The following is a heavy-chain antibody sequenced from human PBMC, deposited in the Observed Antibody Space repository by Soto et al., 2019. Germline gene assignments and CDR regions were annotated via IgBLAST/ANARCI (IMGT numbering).Heavy chain of an antibody. CDR1: GYTFTSYA. J-gene: IGHJ5*02. V-gene: IGHV1-3*01. CDR3: ARDKSSSWYWFDP. CDR2: INAGNGNT. D-gene: IGHD6-13*01. Sequence: ASVKVSCKASGYTFTSYAMHWVRQAPGQRLEWMGWINAGNGNTKYSQKFQGRVTITRDTSASTAYMELSSLRSEDKAVYYCARDKSSSWYWFDPWGQGTLVTVSS.